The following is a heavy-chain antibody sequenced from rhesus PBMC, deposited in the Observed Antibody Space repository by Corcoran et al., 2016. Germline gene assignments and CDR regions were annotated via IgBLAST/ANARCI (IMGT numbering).Heavy chain of an antibody. CDR1: GGSITSEY. J-gene: IGHJ4*01. V-gene: IGHV4-147*01. D-gene: IGHD2-21*01. Sequence: VQLTESGQGLVKPSETLALTCTVSGGSITSEYGNSIHKSTGKGRGGVGNNCGGSVSTSYTPALERRVTVSTDTSKHQFSLALNSVTASDTAMYYCARYRAQYCGGSACPHLGYWGQGVLVTVSS. CDR2: NCGGSVST. CDR3: ARYRAQYCGGSACPHLGY.